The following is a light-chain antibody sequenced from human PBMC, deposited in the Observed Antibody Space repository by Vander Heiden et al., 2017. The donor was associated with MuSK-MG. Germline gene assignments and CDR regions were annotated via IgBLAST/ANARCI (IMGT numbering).Light chain of an antibody. Sequence: SALPHSASGSAAPGQAITISCTGTSSGVGAYNFVPWSQRPPAKPPTLMIYDVNSRPAGLSNRFAGTMSRNTASLTIAALQAEGEADYYCTSYTSSRTVIFGGGTKLTVL. CDR2: DVN. J-gene: IGLJ2*01. V-gene: IGLV2-14*03. CDR1: SSGVGAYNF. CDR3: TSYTSSRTVI.